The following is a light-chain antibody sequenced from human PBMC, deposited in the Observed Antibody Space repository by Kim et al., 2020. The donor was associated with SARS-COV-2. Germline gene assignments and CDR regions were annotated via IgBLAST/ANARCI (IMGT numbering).Light chain of an antibody. V-gene: IGKV3-15*01. CDR1: QNVNNK. CDR3: QQYNNWPPIT. J-gene: IGKJ5*01. Sequence: EIVMTQSPATLSVSPGERAALSCRASQNVNNKLAWYQQKPGQAPRLLIYDASTRASGIPARFIESGSWTEFTLTIFRLQSEDFALYYCQQYNNWPPITFGQGTRLEIK. CDR2: DAS.